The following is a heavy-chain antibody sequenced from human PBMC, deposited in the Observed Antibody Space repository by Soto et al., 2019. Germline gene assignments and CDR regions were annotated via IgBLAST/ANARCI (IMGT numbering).Heavy chain of an antibody. CDR1: GFTFSSYG. Sequence: QVQLVESGGGVVQPGRSLRLSCAASGFTFSSYGMHWVRQAPGKGLEWVAVISYDGSNKYYADSVKGRFTISRDNSKNTLYLQMNSLRAEDTAVYYCAKGGGSIAARQDYWGQGTLVTVSS. CDR3: AKGGGSIAARQDY. J-gene: IGHJ4*02. D-gene: IGHD6-6*01. CDR2: ISYDGSNK. V-gene: IGHV3-30*18.